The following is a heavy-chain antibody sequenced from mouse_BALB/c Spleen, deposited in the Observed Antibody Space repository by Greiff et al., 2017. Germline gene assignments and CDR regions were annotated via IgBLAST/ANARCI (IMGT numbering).Heavy chain of an antibody. CDR3: ARSFITTVVRYAMDY. CDR1: GFSLTSYG. V-gene: IGHV2-9*02. D-gene: IGHD1-1*01. CDR2: IWAGGST. J-gene: IGHJ4*01. Sequence: VKLMESGPGLVAPSQSLSITCTVSGFSLTSYGVHWVRQPPGKGLEWLGVIWAGGSTNYNSALMSRLSISKDNSKSQVFLKMNSLQTDDTAMYYCARSFITTVVRYAMDYWGQGTSVTVSS.